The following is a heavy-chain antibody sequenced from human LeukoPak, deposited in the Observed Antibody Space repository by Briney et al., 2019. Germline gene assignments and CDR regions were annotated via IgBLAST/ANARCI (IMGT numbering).Heavy chain of an antibody. V-gene: IGHV3-30-3*01. J-gene: IGHJ6*02. CDR3: ARDGTPLGSGYNYYRGTDV. D-gene: IGHD6-19*01. Sequence: GGSLRLSCAVSGFTFSNYAFHLVRQAPCKGLEWVAIISYDASNEYYADSVKGRFTISRDNSKNILYLQMNSLRAEDTGVYYCARDGTPLGSGYNYYRGTDVWGQGTTVTVFS. CDR1: GFTFSNYA. CDR2: ISYDASNE.